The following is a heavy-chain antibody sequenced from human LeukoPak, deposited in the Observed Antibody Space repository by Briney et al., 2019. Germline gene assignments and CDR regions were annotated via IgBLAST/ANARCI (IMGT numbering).Heavy chain of an antibody. CDR1: GFTFSTYW. CDR3: ARDYN. J-gene: IGHJ4*02. V-gene: IGHV3-7*01. CDR2: IKPDGGET. Sequence: GGSLRLSCAASGFTFSTYWVNWVCQAPGKGLEWVAHIKPDGGETFYVDSVKGRFTISRDNAKSSLYLQMNSLRAEDTAVYYCARDYNLGQGTLVTVSS.